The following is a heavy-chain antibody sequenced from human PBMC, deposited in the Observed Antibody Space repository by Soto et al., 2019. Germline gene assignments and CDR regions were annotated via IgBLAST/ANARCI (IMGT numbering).Heavy chain of an antibody. V-gene: IGHV4-31*03. CDR2: IDNTGSA. CDR1: GASVSAGVYY. D-gene: IGHD3-10*02. CDR3: AGXVSDFDVRRYRTSYFDQ. J-gene: IGHJ4*02. Sequence: SVTLSRTCTVSGASVSAGVYYWTWIRQHPGKGLEWIGYIDNTGSAYYNPSLTGRVDISVDTSKNQFSLNLQSLTAADTAFYYCAGXVSDFDVRRYRTSYFDQWGQGILVTVSS.